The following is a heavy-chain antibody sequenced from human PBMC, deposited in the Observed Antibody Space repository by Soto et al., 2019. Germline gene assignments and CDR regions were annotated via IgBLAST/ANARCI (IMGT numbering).Heavy chain of an antibody. D-gene: IGHD6-13*01. CDR1: GYTFTSYG. V-gene: IGHV1-18*01. CDR2: ISAYNGNT. Sequence: QVQLVQSGAEVKKPGASVKVSCKASGYTFTSYGISWVRQAPGQGLEWMGWISAYNGNTNYAQKLQGRVTMTTDTSTSTAYRELRSLRSDDTAVYYCARAPGYSSSWFVYWFDPWGQGTLVTVSS. J-gene: IGHJ5*02. CDR3: ARAPGYSSSWFVYWFDP.